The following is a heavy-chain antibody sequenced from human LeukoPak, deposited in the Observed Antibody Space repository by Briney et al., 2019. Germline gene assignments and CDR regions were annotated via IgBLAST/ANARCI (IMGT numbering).Heavy chain of an antibody. CDR1: GYSISSGYF. Sequence: PSETLSLTCAVSGYSISSGYFWSWIRQPPGKGLEWIGEINHSGSTNYNPSLKSRVTISVDTSKNQFSLKLSSVTAADTAVYYCARGPWLRVAFDIWGQGTMVTVSS. CDR2: INHSGST. V-gene: IGHV4-38-2*01. D-gene: IGHD5-12*01. J-gene: IGHJ3*02. CDR3: ARGPWLRVAFDI.